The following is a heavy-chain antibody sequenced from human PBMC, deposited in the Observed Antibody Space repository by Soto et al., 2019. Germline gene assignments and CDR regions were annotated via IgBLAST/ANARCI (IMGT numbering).Heavy chain of an antibody. V-gene: IGHV4-34*01. CDR1: GGSFSGYY. Sequence: TSETLSLTCAVYGGSFSGYYWSWIRQPPGKGLEWIGEINHSGSTNYNPSLKSRVTISVETSKNQFSLKLSSVTAADTAVYYCARYERYYYDRTLDYYYGMDVWGQGTTVTVSS. D-gene: IGHD3-22*01. CDR2: INHSGST. CDR3: ARYERYYYDRTLDYYYGMDV. J-gene: IGHJ6*02.